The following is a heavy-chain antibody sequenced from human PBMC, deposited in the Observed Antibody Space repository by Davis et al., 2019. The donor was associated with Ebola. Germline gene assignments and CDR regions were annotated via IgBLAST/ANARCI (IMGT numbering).Heavy chain of an antibody. CDR1: EFTFSSYE. CDR2: IGPSGPDI. CDR3: GAGSGWIFCS. J-gene: IGHJ5*02. V-gene: IGHV3-48*03. D-gene: IGHD6-25*01. Sequence: GESLKISCAASEFTFSSYEMNWVRQAPGGGLEWISYIGPSGPDIAYADSVRGRFTISRDNAKNSLYLQMNSLRPEDTAVYYCGAGSGWIFCSWGQGTLVTVSS.